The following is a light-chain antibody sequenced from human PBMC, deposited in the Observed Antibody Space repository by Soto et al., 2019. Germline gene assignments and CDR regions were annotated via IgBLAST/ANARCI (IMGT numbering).Light chain of an antibody. CDR1: SSDVGGYNY. Sequence: SALPQPASVSGSPGQSITISCTGTSSDVGGYNYVSWYQQQSGKAPKLMIHEVSNRPSGVSNRFSGSKSGNTASLTISGLQAEDEADYYFSSYTSGRAYVFGIVTKV. J-gene: IGLJ1*01. V-gene: IGLV2-14*01. CDR3: SSYTSGRAYV. CDR2: EVS.